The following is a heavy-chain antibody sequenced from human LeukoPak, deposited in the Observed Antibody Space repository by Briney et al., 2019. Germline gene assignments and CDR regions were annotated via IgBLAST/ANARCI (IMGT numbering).Heavy chain of an antibody. CDR1: GFTFSSYA. CDR3: ASSLQSRGQLWLLFDY. V-gene: IGHV3-23*01. J-gene: IGHJ4*02. D-gene: IGHD5-18*01. CDR2: ISGSGGST. Sequence: GGSLRLSCAASGFTFSSYAMSGVRQAPGKGLEWVSAISGSGGSTYYADSVKGRFTISRDNAKNSLYLQMNSLRAEDTAVYYCASSLQSRGQLWLLFDYWGQGTLVTVSS.